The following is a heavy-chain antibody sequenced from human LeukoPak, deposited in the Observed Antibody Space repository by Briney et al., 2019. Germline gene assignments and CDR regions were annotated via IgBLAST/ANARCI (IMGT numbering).Heavy chain of an antibody. CDR2: IYYSGST. D-gene: IGHD3-3*01. Sequence: SETLSLTCTVSGGSISSYYWSWIRQPPGKGLEWIGYIYYSGSTNYNPSLKSRVTISVDTSKNQFSLKLSSVTAADTAVYYCASGYYDFWSGPYFSRWFDPWGQGTLVTVSP. CDR3: ASGYYDFWSGPYFSRWFDP. J-gene: IGHJ5*02. V-gene: IGHV4-59*12. CDR1: GGSISSYY.